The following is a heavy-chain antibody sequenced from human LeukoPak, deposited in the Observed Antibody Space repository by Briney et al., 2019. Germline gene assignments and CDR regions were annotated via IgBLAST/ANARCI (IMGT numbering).Heavy chain of an antibody. V-gene: IGHV4-59*01. CDR2: IYYSGST. Sequence: SETLSLTCTVSGGSISSYYWSWIRQPPGKGLEWIGYIYYSGSTNYNPSLKSRVTISVDTSKKQFSLKLNSVTAADTAVYYCARYSSGDLHYSYYYGMDVWGQGTTVTVFS. D-gene: IGHD6-19*01. CDR1: GGSISSYY. J-gene: IGHJ6*02. CDR3: ARYSSGDLHYSYYYGMDV.